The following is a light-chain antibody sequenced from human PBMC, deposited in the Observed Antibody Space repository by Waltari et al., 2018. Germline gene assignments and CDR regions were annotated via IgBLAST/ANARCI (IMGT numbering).Light chain of an antibody. CDR1: SSNIGSNY. CDR3: AAWDDSLTGSVL. CDR2: RKN. V-gene: IGLV1-47*01. Sequence: QSVLTQPPSASGAPGQRVTIPCSGSSSNIGSNYVFWYQQLPGTAPKLLIHRKNQRPSGVPDRFSGSKSGTSASLAISGLRPEDEAVYYCAAWDDSLTGSVLFGGGTKLTVL. J-gene: IGLJ2*01.